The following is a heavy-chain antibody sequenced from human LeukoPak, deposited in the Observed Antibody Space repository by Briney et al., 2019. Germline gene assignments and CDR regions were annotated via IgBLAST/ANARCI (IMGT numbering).Heavy chain of an antibody. CDR2: MNPNSGNT. Sequence: ASVKVSCKASGYTFTSYDINWVRQAPGQGLEGMGWMNPNSGNTGYAQKFQGRVTMTRNTSISTAYMELSSLRSEDTAVYYCARGRLKKVRGVIILYYFDYWGQGTLVTISS. J-gene: IGHJ4*02. D-gene: IGHD3-10*01. CDR3: ARGRLKKVRGVIILYYFDY. CDR1: GYTFTSYD. V-gene: IGHV1-8*01.